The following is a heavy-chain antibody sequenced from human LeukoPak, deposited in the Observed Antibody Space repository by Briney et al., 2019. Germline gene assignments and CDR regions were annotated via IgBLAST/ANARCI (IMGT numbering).Heavy chain of an antibody. CDR3: ARVGGHCTSTSCPPPDY. V-gene: IGHV3-21*01. CDR1: GFTFSSYN. CDR2: IDSSSRYI. J-gene: IGHJ4*02. D-gene: IGHD2-2*01. Sequence: GSLRLSCAASGFTFSSYNMDWVRQAPGKGLELVSFIDSSSRYIYQADSVKGRFTISRDNAKSSVFLQMNSLRAEDTAVYYCARVGGHCTSTSCPPPDYWGQGTLVTVSS.